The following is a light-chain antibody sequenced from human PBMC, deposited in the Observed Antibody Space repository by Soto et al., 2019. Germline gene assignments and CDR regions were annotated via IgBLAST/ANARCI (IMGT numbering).Light chain of an antibody. CDR2: EVS. CDR3: NSYTKSSTLNWV. J-gene: IGLJ3*02. V-gene: IGLV2-14*01. Sequence: QSALTQPASVCGSPGQSITISCIGTSSDVGGYNYVSWYQQHPGKAPKLMIYEVSNRPSGVSNRFSGSKSGNTASLTISGLQAEDEADYYCNSYTKSSTLNWVFGGGTKLTVL. CDR1: SSDVGGYNY.